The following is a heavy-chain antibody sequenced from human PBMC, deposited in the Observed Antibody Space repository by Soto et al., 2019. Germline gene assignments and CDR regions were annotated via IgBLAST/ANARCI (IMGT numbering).Heavy chain of an antibody. V-gene: IGHV1-69*01. CDR2: IIPISETT. D-gene: IGHD2-2*01. CDR1: GGTFSSYA. CDR3: ARSQCSSTNLEIYYHYYYGMDV. J-gene: IGHJ6*04. Sequence: QVQLVQSGAEVKKPGSSVKVSCKASGGTFSSYAISWLRQAPGQGLEWMGGIIPISETTNYAQKCQGRVTITADESKSTAYMELSSLRSEDTAVYYCARSQCSSTNLEIYYHYYYGMDVWGKGSTVTVSS.